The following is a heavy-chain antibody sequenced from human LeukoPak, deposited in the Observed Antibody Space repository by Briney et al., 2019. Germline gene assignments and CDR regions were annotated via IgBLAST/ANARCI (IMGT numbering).Heavy chain of an antibody. J-gene: IGHJ5*02. Sequence: ASVTVSCKASGGTFSSYAISWVRQAPGQGLEWMGGIIPIFGTANYAQKFQGRVTITADESTSTAYMELSSLRSEDTAVYYCASQPRDVTIFGVVILDSWFDPWGQGTLVTVSS. CDR2: IIPIFGTA. CDR1: GGTFSSYA. D-gene: IGHD3-3*01. V-gene: IGHV1-69*13. CDR3: ASQPRDVTIFGVVILDSWFDP.